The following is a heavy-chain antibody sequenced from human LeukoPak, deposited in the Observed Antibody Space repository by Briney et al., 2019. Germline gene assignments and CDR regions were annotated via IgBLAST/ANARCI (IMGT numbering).Heavy chain of an antibody. Sequence: SETLSLTCTVSGGSISSYYWSWIRQPPGKGLEWIGYVYYSGTTNYNPSLKSRVIISVDTSKNQFSLKLSPVIAADTAVYYCARVSSSWYQDWYFDLWGRGTLVTVSS. J-gene: IGHJ2*01. D-gene: IGHD6-13*01. CDR2: VYYSGTT. CDR1: GGSISSYY. V-gene: IGHV4-59*01. CDR3: ARVSSSWYQDWYFDL.